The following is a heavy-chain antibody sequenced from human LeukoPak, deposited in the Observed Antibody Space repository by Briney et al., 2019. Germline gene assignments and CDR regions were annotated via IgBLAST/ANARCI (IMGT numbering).Heavy chain of an antibody. CDR1: GYTFTGYY. CDR3: ARGDLSGYVSLDS. J-gene: IGHJ4*02. D-gene: IGHD5-12*01. Sequence: ASVKVSCKASGYTFTGYYMHWVRQAPGQGLEWMGWINPNSGGTKYAQKFQGRVTMTRDTSISTAYMELSRLRSDDTAVYYCARGDLSGYVSLDSWGQGTLVTVSS. CDR2: INPNSGGT. V-gene: IGHV1-2*02.